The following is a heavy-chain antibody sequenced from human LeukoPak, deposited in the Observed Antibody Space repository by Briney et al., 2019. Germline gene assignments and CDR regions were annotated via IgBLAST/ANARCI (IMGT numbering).Heavy chain of an antibody. D-gene: IGHD4-23*01. CDR1: GGTFSSYA. Sequence: ASVKVSCKASGGTFSSYAISWVRQAPGQGLEWMGRIIPIFGIANYAQKFQGRVTITADKSTSTAYMELSSLRSEDTAVYYCARDPDYGGGDYWGQGTLDTVSS. J-gene: IGHJ4*02. V-gene: IGHV1-69*04. CDR2: IIPIFGIA. CDR3: ARDPDYGGGDY.